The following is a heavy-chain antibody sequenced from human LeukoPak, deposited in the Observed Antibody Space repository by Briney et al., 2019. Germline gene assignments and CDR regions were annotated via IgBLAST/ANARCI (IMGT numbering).Heavy chain of an antibody. V-gene: IGHV1-24*01. CDR1: GYTLTGLS. D-gene: IGHD3-3*01. CDR2: FDPGDDEI. Sequence: GASVKVSCKVSGYTLTGLSMHWVRQAPGRGLEWMGGFDPGDDEIIYAQKFQGRVTMTEDTSTDTAYMELSSLRSEDTAVYYCAIEVLRLLEWSIVWGQGSLVTVSS. J-gene: IGHJ4*02. CDR3: AIEVLRLLEWSIV.